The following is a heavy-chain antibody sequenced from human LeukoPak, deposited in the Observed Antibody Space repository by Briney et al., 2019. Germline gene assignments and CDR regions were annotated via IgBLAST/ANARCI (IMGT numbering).Heavy chain of an antibody. D-gene: IGHD3-10*01. Sequence: GESLKISCKGSGYSFTSYWIGWVRQMPGKGLGWMGIIYPGDSDTRYSPSFQGQVTISADKSISTAYLQWSSLKASDTAMYYCARAPMVRGVMGYFDYWGQGTLVTVSS. CDR2: IYPGDSDT. J-gene: IGHJ4*02. CDR3: ARAPMVRGVMGYFDY. CDR1: GYSFTSYW. V-gene: IGHV5-51*01.